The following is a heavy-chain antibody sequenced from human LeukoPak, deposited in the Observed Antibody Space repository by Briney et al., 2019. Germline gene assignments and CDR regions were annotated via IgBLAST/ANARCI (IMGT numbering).Heavy chain of an antibody. Sequence: PSETLSLTCTVSGGSISSYYWSWIRQPPGKGLEWIGYIYYSGSTNYNPSLKSRVTISVDTSKNQFFLKLSSVTAADTAVYYCARVTMIVALDYWGQGTLVTVSS. V-gene: IGHV4-59*01. CDR1: GGSISSYY. CDR3: ARVTMIVALDY. D-gene: IGHD3-22*01. CDR2: IYYSGST. J-gene: IGHJ4*02.